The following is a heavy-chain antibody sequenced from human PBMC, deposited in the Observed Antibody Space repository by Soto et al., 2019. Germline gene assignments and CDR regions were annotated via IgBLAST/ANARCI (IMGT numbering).Heavy chain of an antibody. J-gene: IGHJ4*02. Sequence: GASVKVSCKASGYTFTSYYMHWVRQAPGQGLEWMGIINPSGGSTSYAQKFQGRVTMTRDTSTSTVYMELSSLRSEDTAVYYCARDRTFIAAAGREGYYFDYWGQGTLVTVSS. CDR3: ARDRTFIAAAGREGYYFDY. V-gene: IGHV1-46*01. D-gene: IGHD6-13*01. CDR2: INPSGGST. CDR1: GYTFTSYY.